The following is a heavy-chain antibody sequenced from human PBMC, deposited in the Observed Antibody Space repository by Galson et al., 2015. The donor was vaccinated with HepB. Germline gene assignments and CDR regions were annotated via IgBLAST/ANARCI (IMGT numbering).Heavy chain of an antibody. V-gene: IGHV3-7*03. CDR2: IRQDGSEK. J-gene: IGHJ4*02. D-gene: IGHD6-19*01. CDR1: EFTFSNYW. CDR3: AREARSGWFAGVY. Sequence: SLRLSCAASEFTFSNYWMTWVRQAPGKGLEWVANIRQDGSEKYYVDSVKGRFTISRDNAKNSLYLQMNSLRAEDTAMYYCAREARSGWFAGVYWGQGTLVTVSS.